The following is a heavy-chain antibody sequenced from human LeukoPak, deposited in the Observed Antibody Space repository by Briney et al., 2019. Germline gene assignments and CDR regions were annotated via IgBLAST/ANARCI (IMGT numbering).Heavy chain of an antibody. CDR2: ISDSGGST. D-gene: IGHD3-3*02. CDR3: AQDQAPHIS. J-gene: IGHJ5*02. CDR1: GFTLSSYS. V-gene: IGHV3-23*01. Sequence: GGSLRLSCAAFGFTLSSYSMNWVRQAPEKGLEWVSSISDSGGSTYYADSVKGRFTISRDNSRNTLFLQMSSLRAEDTAVYYCAQDQAPHISWGRGTLVTVSS.